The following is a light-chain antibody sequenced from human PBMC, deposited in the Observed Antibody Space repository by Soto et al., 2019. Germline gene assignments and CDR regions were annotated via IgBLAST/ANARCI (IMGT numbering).Light chain of an antibody. Sequence: EILLTQSPVTLSLSPGERATLSYRASQNVRGYLAWYQQKPGQAPRLLIYDASNSATGIPARFSGSGSGTDFTLTISSLEPEDSAVYYCQQNLGVHTFGQGTKVDIK. CDR1: QNVRGY. J-gene: IGKJ1*01. CDR2: DAS. V-gene: IGKV3-11*01. CDR3: QQNLGVHT.